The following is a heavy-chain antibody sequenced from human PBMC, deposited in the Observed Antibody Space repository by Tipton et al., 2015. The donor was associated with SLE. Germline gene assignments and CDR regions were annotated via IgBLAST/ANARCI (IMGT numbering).Heavy chain of an antibody. V-gene: IGHV4-34*01. Sequence: TLSLTCAVYGGSFSGYYWSWIRQPPGKGLEWIGEINHSGSTNYNPSLKSRVTISVDTSKNQFSLKLSSVTAADMAVYYCATAGDSSYYDSRDRGWFDPWGQGTLVTVSS. D-gene: IGHD3-22*01. CDR2: INHSGST. CDR3: ATAGDSSYYDSRDRGWFDP. CDR1: GGSFSGYY. J-gene: IGHJ5*02.